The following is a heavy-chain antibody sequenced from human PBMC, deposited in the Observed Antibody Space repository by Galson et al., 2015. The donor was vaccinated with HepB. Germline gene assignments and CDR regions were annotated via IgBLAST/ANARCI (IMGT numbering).Heavy chain of an antibody. Sequence: SLRLSCAVSGFTFSSYAMRWVRQAPGKGLEWVSAISESGGSTCYADSVKGRFTISRDNPKNTLYLQMNSLRAEDTAVYYCAKQVATRWGGLDYWGQGTLVTVSS. D-gene: IGHD5-12*01. V-gene: IGHV3-23*01. J-gene: IGHJ4*02. CDR2: ISESGGST. CDR3: AKQVATRWGGLDY. CDR1: GFTFSSYA.